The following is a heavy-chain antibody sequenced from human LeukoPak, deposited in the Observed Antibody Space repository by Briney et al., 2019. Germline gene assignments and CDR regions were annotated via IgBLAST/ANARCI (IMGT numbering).Heavy chain of an antibody. D-gene: IGHD3-22*01. CDR2: IKSKTDGGTT. CDR1: GFTFSNAW. Sequence: GGSLRLSWAASGFTFSNAWMSWVRQAPGKGLEWVGRIKSKTDGGTTDYAAPVKGRFTISRDDSKNTLFLQMNSLKTEDTAVYYCTAGLISYYYDSSGSDYWGQGTLVTVSS. V-gene: IGHV3-15*01. J-gene: IGHJ4*02. CDR3: TAGLISYYYDSSGSDY.